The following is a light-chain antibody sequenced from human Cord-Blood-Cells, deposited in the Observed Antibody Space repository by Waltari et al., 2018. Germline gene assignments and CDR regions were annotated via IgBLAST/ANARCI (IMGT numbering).Light chain of an antibody. CDR3: QQYYSTPYS. CDR1: QNVLYSSNNKNY. Sequence: DIVMTQSPDSLAVSLRWRAPINYTSTQNVLYSSNNKNYLAWYQQKPGQPPKLLIYWASTRESGLPDRFSGSGSGTDFTLTISSLQAEDVAVYYCQQYYSTPYSFGQGTKLEIK. V-gene: IGKV4-1*01. J-gene: IGKJ2*03. CDR2: WAS.